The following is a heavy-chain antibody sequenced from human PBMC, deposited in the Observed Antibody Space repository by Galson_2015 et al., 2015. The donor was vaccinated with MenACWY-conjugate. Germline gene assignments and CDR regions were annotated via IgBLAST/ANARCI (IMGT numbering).Heavy chain of an antibody. V-gene: IGHV3-74*01. J-gene: IGHJ5*02. CDR1: GFTFSSSW. Sequence: SLRLSCAASGFTFSSSWMHWVRQAPGKGLVWVSRIKPDGTSTTYADSVKGRFTISRDNAKNTVYLQMNNLRDEDTAVYYCARSDCLAPRGQGTLVPVSS. CDR2: IKPDGTST. CDR3: ARSDCLAP.